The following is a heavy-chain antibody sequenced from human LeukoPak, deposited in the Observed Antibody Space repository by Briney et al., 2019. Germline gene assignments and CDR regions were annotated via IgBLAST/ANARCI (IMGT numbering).Heavy chain of an antibody. V-gene: IGHV3-15*01. J-gene: IGHJ4*02. CDR2: IKRIIDGGTT. Sequence: PGGSLRLSCAASGFIVSNNYMNWVRQAPGKGLEWVGRIKRIIDGGTTDYAAPVKGRFTVSRDDSINTLYLQMSSLKTEDTAVYYCAAQGGSGDLRYWGQGTLVTVSS. CDR3: AAQGGSGDLRY. D-gene: IGHD4-17*01. CDR1: GFIVSNNY.